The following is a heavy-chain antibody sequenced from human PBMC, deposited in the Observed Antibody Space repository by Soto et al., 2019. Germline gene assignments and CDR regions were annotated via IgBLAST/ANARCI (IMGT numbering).Heavy chain of an antibody. CDR3: ARDPRGSYYFDY. CDR2: ISYDESDK. D-gene: IGHD1-26*01. CDR1: GSSFSAYA. Sequence: GGSLRLSCAASGSSFSAYAMHWVRQAPGKGLECVAFISYDESDKYYADSVKGRFTISRDNSKNTLYLQMNSLRPEDTAVYYCARDPRGSYYFDYWGQGTLVTVSS. V-gene: IGHV3-30*04. J-gene: IGHJ4*02.